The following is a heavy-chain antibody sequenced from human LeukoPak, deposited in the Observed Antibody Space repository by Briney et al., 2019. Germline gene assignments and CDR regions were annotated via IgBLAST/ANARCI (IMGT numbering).Heavy chain of an antibody. D-gene: IGHD6-13*01. J-gene: IGHJ3*02. CDR3: APSWLDAFDI. CDR2: ISWDGSST. Sequence: PGGSLRLSCAASGFTFDDYTMHWVRQTPGKGLEWVSLISWDGSSTFYADSVKGRFTISRDNAKNSLYLQMNSLRAEDTAVYYCAPSWLDAFDIWGQGTMVTVSS. CDR1: GFTFDDYT. V-gene: IGHV3-43*01.